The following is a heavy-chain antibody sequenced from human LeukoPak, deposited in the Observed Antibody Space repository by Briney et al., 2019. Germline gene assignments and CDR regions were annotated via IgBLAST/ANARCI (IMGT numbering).Heavy chain of an antibody. V-gene: IGHV3-30*02. Sequence: GGSLRLSCAASGFTFSSYGMHWVRQAPGKGLEWVAFIRYDGSNKYYADSVKGRFTISRDNSKNTLYLQMNSLRAEGTAVYYCARSDILTGYSYFDYWGQGTLVTVSS. CDR2: IRYDGSNK. CDR3: ARSDILTGYSYFDY. J-gene: IGHJ4*02. CDR1: GFTFSSYG. D-gene: IGHD3-9*01.